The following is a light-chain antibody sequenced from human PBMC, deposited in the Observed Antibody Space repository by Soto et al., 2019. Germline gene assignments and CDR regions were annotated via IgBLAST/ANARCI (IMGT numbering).Light chain of an antibody. V-gene: IGKV4-1*01. CDR3: QQYYSTPRT. J-gene: IGKJ1*01. CDR2: WAS. CDR1: QSVLYSSNNKNY. Sequence: DIVMTQSPDSLAVSLGERATINCKSSQSVLYSSNNKNYLAWYQQKPGQPPKLLIYWASTRVSVVPDRFSGSGSGADFTLTISSLQAEDVAVYYCQQYYSTPRTFGQGTKVEIK.